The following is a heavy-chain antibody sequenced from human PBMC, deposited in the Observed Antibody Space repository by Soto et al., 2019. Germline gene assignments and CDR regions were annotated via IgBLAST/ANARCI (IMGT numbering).Heavy chain of an antibody. J-gene: IGHJ5*02. CDR3: ATGGAQLLSRGWFDP. Sequence: QVQLVQSGAEVKKPGASVKVSCKASGYTFTSYDINWVRQATGQGLEWMGWMNPNSGNTGYAQKFQGRVTMTRNTSISTADMELSSLRSEDPAVYYCATGGAQLLSRGWFDPWGQGTLVTVSS. CDR2: MNPNSGNT. CDR1: GYTFTSYD. D-gene: IGHD2-2*01. V-gene: IGHV1-8*01.